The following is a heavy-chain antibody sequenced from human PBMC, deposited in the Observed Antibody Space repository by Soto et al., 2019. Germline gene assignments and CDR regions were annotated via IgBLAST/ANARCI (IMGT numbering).Heavy chain of an antibody. CDR2: INHSGST. V-gene: IGHV4-34*01. D-gene: IGHD3-10*01. J-gene: IGHJ6*02. CDR3: ARDLWFGESTNGMDV. Sequence: LSLTCTVYGGSFSGYYWSWIRQPPGKGLEWIGEINHSGSTNYNPSLKSRVTISVDTSKNQFSLKLSSVTAADTAVYYCARDLWFGESTNGMDVWGQGTTVTVSS. CDR1: GGSFSGYY.